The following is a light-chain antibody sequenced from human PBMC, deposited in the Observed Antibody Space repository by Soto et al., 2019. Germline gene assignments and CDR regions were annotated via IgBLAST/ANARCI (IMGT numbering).Light chain of an antibody. CDR3: QQYENSPWT. V-gene: IGKV1-5*01. CDR2: DAS. CDR1: QSISGW. J-gene: IGKJ1*01. Sequence: DIQMTQSPSTLSASVGDRVTITCRASQSISGWLAWYQQRPGKAPTLLIYDASSLQTGVPSRFSGSGSGTEFTLTISSLQPDDFATYYCQQYENSPWTFGQGTKVEVK.